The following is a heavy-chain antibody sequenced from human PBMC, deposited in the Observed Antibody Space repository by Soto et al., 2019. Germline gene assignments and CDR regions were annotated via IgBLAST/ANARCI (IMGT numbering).Heavy chain of an antibody. V-gene: IGHV1-46*01. J-gene: IGHJ6*02. D-gene: IGHD3-3*01. CDR1: GYTFTSYY. CDR3: ARAGSDFWSGYFYGLGNEYYYYGMDV. CDR2: INPSGGST. Sequence: ASVKVYCKASGYTFTSYYMHWVRQAPGQGLEWMGIINPSGGSTSYAQKFQGRVTMTRDTSTSTVYMELGSLRSEDTAVYYCARAGSDFWSGYFYGLGNEYYYYGMDVWGQGTTVTVSS.